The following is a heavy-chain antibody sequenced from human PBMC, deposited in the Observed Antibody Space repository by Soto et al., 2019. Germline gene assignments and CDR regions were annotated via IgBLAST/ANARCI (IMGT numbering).Heavy chain of an antibody. CDR1: GFTFVTYW. CDR2: ISYDGSKK. CDR3: TFSRPDYIVVVPAAIAGLSYFDY. Sequence: HPGGSLRLSCSASGFTFVTYWMSWVRQAPGKGLEWVANISYDGSKKYYADSVKGRFTISRDNSKNTLYLQMNSLRAEDTAVYYCTFSRPDYIVVVPAAIAGLSYFDYWGQGTLVTVSS. V-gene: IGHV3-30*19. J-gene: IGHJ4*02. D-gene: IGHD2-2*01.